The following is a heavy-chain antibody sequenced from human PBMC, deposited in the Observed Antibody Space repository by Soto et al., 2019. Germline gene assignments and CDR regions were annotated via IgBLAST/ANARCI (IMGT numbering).Heavy chain of an antibody. J-gene: IGHJ5*02. Sequence: SETLSLTXTVSGGSISSYYWSWIRQPAGKGLEWIGRIYTSGSTNYNPSLKSRVTMSVDTSKNQFSLKLSSVTAADTAVYYCARGVMLTGYYNWFDPWGQGTLVTVSS. V-gene: IGHV4-4*07. CDR2: IYTSGST. CDR1: GGSISSYY. D-gene: IGHD3-9*01. CDR3: ARGVMLTGYYNWFDP.